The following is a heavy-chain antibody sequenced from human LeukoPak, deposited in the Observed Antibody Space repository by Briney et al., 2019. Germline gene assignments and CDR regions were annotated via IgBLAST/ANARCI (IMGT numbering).Heavy chain of an antibody. CDR1: GFTLSSYW. D-gene: IGHD3-10*01. Sequence: GGSLRLSCVASGFTLSSYWMHWVRQTPGKGLVWVSRINSDGSSTSYADSVKGRFTISRDNSKNTLYLQMNSLRAEDTAVYYCARRGVRGVIDYWGQGTLVTVSS. J-gene: IGHJ4*02. V-gene: IGHV3-74*01. CDR2: INSDGSST. CDR3: ARRGVRGVIDY.